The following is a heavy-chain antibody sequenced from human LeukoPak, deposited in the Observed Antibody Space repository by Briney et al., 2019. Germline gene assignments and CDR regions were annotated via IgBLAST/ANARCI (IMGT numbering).Heavy chain of an antibody. V-gene: IGHV3-23*01. J-gene: IGHJ4*02. Sequence: GGSLRLSCAASRFTFNTYAVNWVRQAPGKGLEWVSAISGNGDITYYADSVRGRFTISRDNSKNTLYLQMNSLRAEDTAVYYCARVKRDCSGGSCYSYDYWGQGTLVTVSS. CDR3: ARVKRDCSGGSCYSYDY. D-gene: IGHD2-15*01. CDR1: RFTFNTYA. CDR2: ISGNGDIT.